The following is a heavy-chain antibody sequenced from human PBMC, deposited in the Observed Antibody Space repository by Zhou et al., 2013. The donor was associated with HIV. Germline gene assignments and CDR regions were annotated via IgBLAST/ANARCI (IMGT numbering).Heavy chain of an antibody. J-gene: IGHJ4*02. V-gene: IGHV1-69*05. CDR3: ALDYLNHGFDF. D-gene: IGHD5-12*01. CDR2: IFPFIDTP. CDR1: GGTFSRHG. Sequence: QVQLLQSGPEVKKPGSSVKLSCKASGGTFSRHGVSWVRQAPGQGPEWIGGIFPFIDTPKFAQKFQDRVTIATDDSTNTAYMELNSLTSEDTAVYFCALDYLNHGFDFWGQGALVTVSS.